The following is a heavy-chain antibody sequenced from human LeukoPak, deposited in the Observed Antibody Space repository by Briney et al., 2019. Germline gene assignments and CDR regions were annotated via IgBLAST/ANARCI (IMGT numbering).Heavy chain of an antibody. J-gene: IGHJ4*02. CDR1: GFTFSSYW. V-gene: IGHV3-74*01. CDR2: IKGDGIST. CDR3: ARGAWTAYYLDY. D-gene: IGHD3/OR15-3a*01. Sequence: PGGSLRLSREASGFTFSSYWMHWVRQAPGKGLVWVSRIKGDGISTNYADSVKGRFTISRDNAKNTVYLQMNSLRAEDTAVYYCARGAWTAYYLDYWGQGTLVTVSS.